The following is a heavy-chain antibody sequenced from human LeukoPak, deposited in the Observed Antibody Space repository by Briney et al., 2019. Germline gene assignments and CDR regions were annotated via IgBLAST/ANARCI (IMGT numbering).Heavy chain of an antibody. D-gene: IGHD2/OR15-2a*01. CDR2: IYYSGST. V-gene: IGHV4-39*01. J-gene: IGHJ4*02. CDR1: GGSISSSSYY. Sequence: SETLSLTCTVSGGSISSSSYYWGWIRQPPGKGLEWIGSIYYSGSTYYNPSLKSRVTISVDTSKIQFSLKLSSVTAADTAVYYCARDLSASIDYWGQGTLVTVSS. CDR3: ARDLSASIDY.